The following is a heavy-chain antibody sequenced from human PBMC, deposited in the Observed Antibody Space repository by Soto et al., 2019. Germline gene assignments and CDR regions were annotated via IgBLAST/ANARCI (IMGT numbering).Heavy chain of an antibody. CDR3: AREDTIAAAGSPFDY. V-gene: IGHV3-30-3*01. CDR2: ISYDGSSK. CDR1: GFTFSSYA. D-gene: IGHD6-13*01. J-gene: IGHJ4*02. Sequence: QVQLVESGGGVVQPGRSLRLSCAASGFTFSSYAMHWVRQAPGKGLEWVAVISYDGSSKYYADSVKGRFTISRDNSKNTLYLQMNSLRAEDTAVYYCAREDTIAAAGSPFDYWGQGTLVTVSS.